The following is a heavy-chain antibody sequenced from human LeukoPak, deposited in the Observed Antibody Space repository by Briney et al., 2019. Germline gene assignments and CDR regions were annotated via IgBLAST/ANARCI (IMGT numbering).Heavy chain of an antibody. CDR1: GYTFTGYY. D-gene: IGHD3-9*01. CDR2: INPNSGGT. CDR3: ARGKDYDILTGYLAGYYYYYMDV. Sequence: ASVKVSCKASGYTFTGYYMHWVRQAPGQGLEWMGWINPNSGGTNYAQKFQGRVTMTRDTSISTAYMELSRLRSDDTAVYYCARGKDYDILTGYLAGYYYYYMDVWGKGTTATVSS. J-gene: IGHJ6*03. V-gene: IGHV1-2*02.